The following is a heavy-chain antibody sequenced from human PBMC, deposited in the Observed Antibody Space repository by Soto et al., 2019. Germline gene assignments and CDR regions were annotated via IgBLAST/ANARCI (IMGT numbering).Heavy chain of an antibody. CDR2: ISSSSSSI. Sequence: GGSLRLSCAASGFTFNSYNMRWVRQAPGKGLEWVSFISSSSSSIYYADSVKGRFTISRDNAKNSLYLQIGSLRVEDTAIYYCVRGTPTPGLDIWGHGTPVTVSS. V-gene: IGHV3-21*04. CDR1: GFTFNSYN. CDR3: VRGTPTPGLDI. D-gene: IGHD1-1*01. J-gene: IGHJ4*01.